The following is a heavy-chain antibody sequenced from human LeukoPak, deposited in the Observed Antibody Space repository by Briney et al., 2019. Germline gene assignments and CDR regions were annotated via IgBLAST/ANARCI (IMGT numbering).Heavy chain of an antibody. CDR3: AREGQHYYDSSGYWVYYFDY. D-gene: IGHD3-22*01. CDR1: GFTFSDYY. V-gene: IGHV3-11*04. CDR2: ISSSGSTI. Sequence: PGGSLRLSCAASGFTFSDYYMSWIRQAPGKGLEWVSYISSSGSTIYYADSVKGRFTIYRDNAKNSLYLQMNSLRTEETAVYYCAREGQHYYDSSGYWVYYFDYWGQGTLVTVSS. J-gene: IGHJ4*02.